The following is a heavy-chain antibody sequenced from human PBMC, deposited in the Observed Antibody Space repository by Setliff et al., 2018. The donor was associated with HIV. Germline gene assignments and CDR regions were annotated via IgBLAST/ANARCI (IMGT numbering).Heavy chain of an antibody. CDR3: AKGLDYLDSSGYSYFRL. J-gene: IGHJ4*02. V-gene: IGHV3-7*03. CDR2: IKEDGTET. D-gene: IGHD3-22*01. Sequence: PGGSLRLSCAASGFTFTAYWMTWVRQAPGKGLEWVANIKEDGTETYYVDSVKGRFTISRDNTKNSLYLQMNSLRAEDTAVYYCAKGLDYLDSSGYSYFRLWGQGTQVTVSS. CDR1: GFTFTAYW.